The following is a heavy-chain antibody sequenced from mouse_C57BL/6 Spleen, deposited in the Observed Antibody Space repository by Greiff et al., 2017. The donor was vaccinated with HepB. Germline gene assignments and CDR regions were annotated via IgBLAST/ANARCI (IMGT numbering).Heavy chain of an antibody. J-gene: IGHJ4*01. V-gene: IGHV1-76*01. D-gene: IGHD2-5*01. CDR1: GYTFTDYY. Sequence: VQLQQSGAELVRPGASVKLSCKASGYTFTDYYINWVKQRPGQGLEWIARIYPGSGNTYYNEKFKGKATLTAEKSSSTAYMQLSSLTSEDSAVYFCARSGSNYVFYAMDYWGQGTSVTVSS. CDR3: ARSGSNYVFYAMDY. CDR2: IYPGSGNT.